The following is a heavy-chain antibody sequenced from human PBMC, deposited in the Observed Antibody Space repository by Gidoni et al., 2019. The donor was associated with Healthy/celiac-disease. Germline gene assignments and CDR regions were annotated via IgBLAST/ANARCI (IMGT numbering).Heavy chain of an antibody. CDR2: IYTSGST. CDR3: ARDRIIIYQPLDGSGSSNGMDV. Sequence: QVQLQESGPGLVKPSETLSLTCTVSGGSISSYYWSWIRQPAGKGLEWIGRIYTSGSTNYNPSLKSRVTMSVDTSKNQFSLKLSPVTAADTAVYYCARDRIIIYQPLDGSGSSNGMDVWGQGTTVTVSS. V-gene: IGHV4-4*07. J-gene: IGHJ6*02. CDR1: GGSISSYY. D-gene: IGHD3-10*01.